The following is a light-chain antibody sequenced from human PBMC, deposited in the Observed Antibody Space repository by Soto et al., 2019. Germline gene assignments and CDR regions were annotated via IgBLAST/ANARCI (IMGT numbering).Light chain of an antibody. CDR2: GAS. CDR3: QHYNNWPRT. V-gene: IGKV3-15*01. Sequence: EIVMTQSPAALSVSPGERATLSCGASHSVSSNLAWYHQKPGQAPRLLIYGASTRATGIPARFSGSGSGTEFTLTISSLQSEDFAVYYCQHYNNWPRTFGQGNKVEI. J-gene: IGKJ1*01. CDR1: HSVSSN.